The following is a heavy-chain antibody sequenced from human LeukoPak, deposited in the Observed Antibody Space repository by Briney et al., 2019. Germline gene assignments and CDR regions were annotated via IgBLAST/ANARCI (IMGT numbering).Heavy chain of an antibody. J-gene: IGHJ4*02. CDR1: GFTFGSYA. V-gene: IGHV3-23*01. D-gene: IGHD3-22*01. Sequence: GGSLRLSCAASGFTFGSYAMSWVRQAPGKGLEWVSAISGSGGSTYYAGSVKGRFTISRDNSKNTLYLQMNSLRAEDTAVYYCAPDPSYYYDSSGYEFDYWGQGTLVTVSS. CDR2: ISGSGGST. CDR3: APDPSYYYDSSGYEFDY.